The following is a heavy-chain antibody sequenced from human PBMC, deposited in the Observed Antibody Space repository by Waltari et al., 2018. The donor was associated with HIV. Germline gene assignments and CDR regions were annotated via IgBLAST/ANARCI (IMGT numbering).Heavy chain of an antibody. CDR1: GFTFSRYW. CDR2: INGDGSRT. CDR3: SRVGKNYGASNWIDP. J-gene: IGHJ5*02. Sequence: ELQLVESGGAIVQPGVSLSLSCSASGFTFSRYWMTWVRQSPGRGLGCVSRINGDGSRTNYADSVKGRFATSRDNAKNTLYLQMNSLRAEDTAVYYCSRVGKNYGASNWIDPWGQGTLVTVSS. V-gene: IGHV3-74*01. D-gene: IGHD3-10*01.